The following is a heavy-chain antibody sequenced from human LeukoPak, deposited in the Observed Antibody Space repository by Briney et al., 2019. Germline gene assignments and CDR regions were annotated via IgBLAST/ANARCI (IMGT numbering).Heavy chain of an antibody. Sequence: GGSLRLSCGASGFTFSNYAVMWVRQAPGQGLEWVSAITSAGAPRYADSVKGRFTISRDNSKNTLYLQMNSLRAEDTAQYFCARDPNGDYIGAFELWGQGTGVTVSS. CDR1: GFTFSNYA. D-gene: IGHD4-17*01. CDR2: ITSAGAP. V-gene: IGHV3-23*01. CDR3: ARDPNGDYIGAFEL. J-gene: IGHJ3*01.